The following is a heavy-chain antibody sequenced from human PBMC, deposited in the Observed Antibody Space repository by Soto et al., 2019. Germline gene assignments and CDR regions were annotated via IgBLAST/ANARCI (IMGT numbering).Heavy chain of an antibody. CDR2: VSVSGGST. J-gene: IGHJ4*02. Sequence: GGSLRLSCAASGFTFSTYAMAWVRQAPGKGLEWISAVSVSGGSTYYADSVKGRFTISRDNSKDTLYLQMNNLRAEDTAVYYCAKPPDYNWNDYWGQGTLVTVSS. V-gene: IGHV3-23*01. CDR1: GFTFSTYA. D-gene: IGHD1-20*01. CDR3: AKPPDYNWNDY.